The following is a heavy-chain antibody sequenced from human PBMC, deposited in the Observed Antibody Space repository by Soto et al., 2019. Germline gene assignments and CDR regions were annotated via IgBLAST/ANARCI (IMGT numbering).Heavy chain of an antibody. CDR3: ATDRKGYSSSSTYHYGMDV. CDR1: GFPFSSYG. Sequence: GGSLRLSCAASGFPFSSYGMHWVRQSPGKGLEWVAVIWYDGSNKYYADSVKGRFTISRDNSKNTLYLQMHSLRAEDTAVYYCATDRKGYSSSSTYHYGMDVWGQGTTVTVSS. J-gene: IGHJ6*02. V-gene: IGHV3-33*01. CDR2: IWYDGSNK. D-gene: IGHD6-6*01.